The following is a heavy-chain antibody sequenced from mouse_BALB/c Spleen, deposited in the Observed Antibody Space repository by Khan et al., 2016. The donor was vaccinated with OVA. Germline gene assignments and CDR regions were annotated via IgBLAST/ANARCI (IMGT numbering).Heavy chain of an antibody. CDR2: IDPFNADT. D-gene: IGHD3-3*01. CDR1: GYSFTSYY. J-gene: IGHJ3*01. V-gene: IGHV1S135*01. CDR3: ARGTFAY. Sequence: LQQSGPELMKPGASVKISCKASGYSFTSYYMHWMKQSHGKSLEWIGYIDPFNADTDYNQKFKGKATLTVDKSSNTAYMHLTSLTSEDSAVYYCARGTFAYWGQGTLVTVSA.